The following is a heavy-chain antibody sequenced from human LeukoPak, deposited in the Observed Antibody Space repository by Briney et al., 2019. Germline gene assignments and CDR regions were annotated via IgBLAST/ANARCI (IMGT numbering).Heavy chain of an antibody. CDR1: GFTFNNYI. J-gene: IGHJ4*02. Sequence: PGGSLRLSCAASGFTFNNYIMNWVRQAPGKGLEWVSSISSNIYYADSVKGRFTISRDNAKNSLYLQMNSLRAEDTSVYYCARAEGDSSSWYRYWGQGTLVTVSS. CDR2: ISSNI. D-gene: IGHD6-13*01. V-gene: IGHV3-21*01. CDR3: ARAEGDSSSWYRY.